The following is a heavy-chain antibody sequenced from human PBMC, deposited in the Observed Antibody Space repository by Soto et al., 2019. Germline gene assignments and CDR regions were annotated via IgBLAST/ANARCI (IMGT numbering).Heavy chain of an antibody. Sequence: QVHLVQSGAEVKKPGASVKVSCKASGYIFTKYAISWVRQAPGQGLEWMGWISTYNGNSYYAEKFQGRVTMTTDTSTNTAYMELRSLRSDDTAVYYCAREGLDWFGGLMIHFDYWGQGTLVTVSS. CDR1: GYIFTKYA. CDR3: AREGLDWFGGLMIHFDY. V-gene: IGHV1-18*01. CDR2: ISTYNGNS. D-gene: IGHD3-10*01. J-gene: IGHJ4*02.